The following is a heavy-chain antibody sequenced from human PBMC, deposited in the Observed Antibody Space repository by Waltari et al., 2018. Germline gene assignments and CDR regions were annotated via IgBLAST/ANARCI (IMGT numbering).Heavy chain of an antibody. CDR2: IGGEGGST. J-gene: IGHJ3*02. Sequence: EVQLMESGGGLVQPGGSLRLSCAASGFTFSSYAMSWVRQAPGKGLEWVSSIGGEGGSTYDPDAVKGRFTISRANSKNTLYLQMNSLRAEDTAVYYCATSKGLWFGERKAFDIWGQGTMVTVSS. CDR3: ATSKGLWFGERKAFDI. D-gene: IGHD3-10*01. V-gene: IGHV3-23*01. CDR1: GFTFSSYA.